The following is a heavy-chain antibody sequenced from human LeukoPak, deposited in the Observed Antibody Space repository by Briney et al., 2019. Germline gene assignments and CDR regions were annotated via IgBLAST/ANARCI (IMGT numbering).Heavy chain of an antibody. CDR2: ISDSGRNT. CDR3: ATGCVGSPNCQTTGYDH. D-gene: IGHD2-2*01. V-gene: IGHV3-23*01. J-gene: IGHJ4*02. CDR1: GFTFSIYG. Sequence: GGSLRLSCAASGFTFSIYGMNWVRQAPGKGLEWVSGISDSGRNTYYSDSVKGRFTISRDNSESTVYLQLNSLTAEDTAQYYCATGCVGSPNCQTTGYDHWGQGTLVTVSS.